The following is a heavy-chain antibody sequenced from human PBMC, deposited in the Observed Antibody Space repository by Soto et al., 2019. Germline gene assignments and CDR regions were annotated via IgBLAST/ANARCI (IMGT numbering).Heavy chain of an antibody. CDR2: IIPIFGTA. CDR3: ARGSSSLVWFDP. J-gene: IGHJ5*02. CDR1: GGTFSSYA. D-gene: IGHD6-13*01. Sequence: GASVKVSCKASGGTFSSYAISWVRQAPGQGLEWMGGIIPIFGTANYAQKFQGRVTITADESTSTAYMELSSLRSEDTAVYYCARGSSSLVWFDPWGQGTLVTVSS. V-gene: IGHV1-69*13.